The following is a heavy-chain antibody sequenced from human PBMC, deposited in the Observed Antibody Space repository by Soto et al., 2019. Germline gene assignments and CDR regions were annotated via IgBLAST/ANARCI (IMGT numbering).Heavy chain of an antibody. CDR1: GFTFSSYS. Sequence: GGSLRLSCAASGFTFSSYSMNWVRQAPGKGLEWVSYISSSSSTIYYADSVKGRFTISRDNAKNSLYLQMNSLRAEDTAVYYCARDRGYCTNGVCYIGWFDPWGQGTLVTVSS. CDR2: ISSSSSTI. V-gene: IGHV3-48*01. J-gene: IGHJ5*02. CDR3: ARDRGYCTNGVCYIGWFDP. D-gene: IGHD2-8*01.